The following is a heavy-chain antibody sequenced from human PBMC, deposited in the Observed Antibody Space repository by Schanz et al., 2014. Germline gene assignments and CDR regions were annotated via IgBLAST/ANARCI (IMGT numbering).Heavy chain of an antibody. V-gene: IGHV1-18*01. J-gene: IGHJ4*02. D-gene: IGHD3-10*01. CDR3: ARDVRPPFYGSGEHYY. Sequence: QVQLVQSGAEVKKPGASVKVSCKASGYTFTSYGISWVRQAPGQGLEWMGWISPYNGNTNYAQKLQGRVTMTADTSTSTAYMDRRRLRTDDTAVYYCARDVRPPFYGSGEHYYWVQGTLVIFSA. CDR2: ISPYNGNT. CDR1: GYTFTSYG.